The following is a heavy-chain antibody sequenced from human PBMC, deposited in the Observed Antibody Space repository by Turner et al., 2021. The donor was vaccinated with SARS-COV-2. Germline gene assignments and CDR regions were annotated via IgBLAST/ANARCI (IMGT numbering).Heavy chain of an antibody. J-gene: IGHJ5*02. D-gene: IGHD1-1*01. Sequence: EVQPVASGGGLVKLGGSLRLSCAASGFTVRSNYMSWVRQAPGKGLEWVSVIYSGDSTFYADSVKGRFTISRDSSKNSLYLQMNSLRTEDTAVYYCARDLNGGRGPWGQGTLVTVSS. CDR1: GFTVRSNY. CDR2: IYSGDST. V-gene: IGHV3-66*02. CDR3: ARDLNGGRGP.